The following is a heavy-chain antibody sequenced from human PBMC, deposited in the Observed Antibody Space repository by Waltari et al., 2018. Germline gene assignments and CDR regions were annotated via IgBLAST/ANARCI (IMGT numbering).Heavy chain of an antibody. V-gene: IGHV1-69*08. CDR3: ARGGRGQQSQVGFDY. CDR2: ISPIFGTA. J-gene: IGHJ4*02. Sequence: QVQLVQSGAEVKKPGSSVKVSCKASGGTFSSYAISWVRQAPGQGLEWMGRISPIFGTANYAQKFQGRVTITADKATSTAYMELSSLRSEDTAVYYCARGGRGQQSQVGFDYWGQGTLVTVSS. D-gene: IGHD3-16*01. CDR1: GGTFSSYA.